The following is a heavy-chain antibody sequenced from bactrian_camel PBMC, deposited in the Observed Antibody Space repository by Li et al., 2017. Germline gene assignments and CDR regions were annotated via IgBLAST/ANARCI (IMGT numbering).Heavy chain of an antibody. J-gene: IGHJ4*01. CDR2: ITSDGET. D-gene: IGHD2*01. Sequence: HVQLVESGGGSVQAGGSLRLACLASYYTYSSNCMGWFRQFPGKEREGVAAITSDGETIYKESVKGRFAISRDDAKNTLYLNLNIVNPEDTAMYYCAAVESGVIESTYAYWGLGTQVTVS. CDR3: AAVESGVIESTYAY. CDR1: YYTYSSNC. V-gene: IGHV3S53*01.